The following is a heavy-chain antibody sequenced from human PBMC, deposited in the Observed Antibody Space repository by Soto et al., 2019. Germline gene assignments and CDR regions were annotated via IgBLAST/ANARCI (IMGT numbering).Heavy chain of an antibody. J-gene: IGHJ3*02. Sequence: GGSLRLSCAASGFTFSSYAMSWVRQAPGKGREWVSAISGSGGSTYYADSVKGRFTISRDNSKNTLYLQMNSLRAEDTAVYYCAKDSPTDIVVVPAAMRDAFDIWGQGXMVTVSS. V-gene: IGHV3-23*01. CDR1: GFTFSSYA. D-gene: IGHD2-2*01. CDR2: ISGSGGST. CDR3: AKDSPTDIVVVPAAMRDAFDI.